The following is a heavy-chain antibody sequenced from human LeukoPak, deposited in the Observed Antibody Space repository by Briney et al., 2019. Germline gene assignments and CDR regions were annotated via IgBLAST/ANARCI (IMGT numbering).Heavy chain of an antibody. CDR2: ISSSGSTI. Sequence: PSETLSLTCAVYGGSFSGYYWSWIRQAPGKGLEWVSYISSSGSTIYYADSVKGRFTISRDNAKNSLYLQMNSLRAEDTAVYYCARDPAPVEMVTRYYYGMDVWGQGTTVTVSS. V-gene: IGHV3-11*01. D-gene: IGHD5-18*01. J-gene: IGHJ6*02. CDR3: ARDPAPVEMVTRYYYGMDV. CDR1: GGSFSGYY.